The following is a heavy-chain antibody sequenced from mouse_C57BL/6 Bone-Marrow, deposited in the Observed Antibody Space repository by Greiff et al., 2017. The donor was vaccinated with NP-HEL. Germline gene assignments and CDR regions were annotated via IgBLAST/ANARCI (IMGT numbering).Heavy chain of an antibody. J-gene: IGHJ3*01. V-gene: IGHV5-4*03. CDR1: GFTFSSYA. Sequence: VKLMESGGGLVKPGGSLKLSCAASGFTFSSYAMSWVRQTPEKRLEWVATISDGGSYTYYPDNVKGRFTISRDNAKNNLYLQMSHLKSEDTAMYYCARDYYGRAWFAYWGQGTLVTVSA. D-gene: IGHD1-1*01. CDR2: ISDGGSYT. CDR3: ARDYYGRAWFAY.